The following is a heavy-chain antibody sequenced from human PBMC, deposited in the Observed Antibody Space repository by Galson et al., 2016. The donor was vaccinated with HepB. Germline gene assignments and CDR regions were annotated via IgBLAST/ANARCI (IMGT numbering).Heavy chain of an antibody. Sequence: PALVKPTQTLTLTCTFSGFSLSTSGVGVAWIRQPPGKALEWLALIYWDDDRRYSPSLKTRLTITKDASKNQVVLTMTNMDPADTATYFCAHRRLFTVSDPPSFDYWGQGTLVTVSS. V-gene: IGHV2-5*02. CDR1: GFSLSTSGVG. J-gene: IGHJ4*02. D-gene: IGHD2-15*01. CDR3: AHRRLFTVSDPPSFDY. CDR2: IYWDDDR.